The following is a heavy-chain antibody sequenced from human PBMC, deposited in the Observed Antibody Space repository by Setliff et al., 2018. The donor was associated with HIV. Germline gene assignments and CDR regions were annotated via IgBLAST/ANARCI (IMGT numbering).Heavy chain of an antibody. CDR3: ARSRSGWSSPFDY. D-gene: IGHD6-19*01. Sequence: ASVKVSCKASGYTFTSYAMHWVRQAPGQRLEWMGWINAGNGNTKYSQKFQGRVTITRDTSASTAYMELSSLRSEDTAVCYCARSRSGWSSPFDYWGQGTLVTVSS. V-gene: IGHV1-3*01. CDR1: GYTFTSYA. J-gene: IGHJ4*02. CDR2: INAGNGNT.